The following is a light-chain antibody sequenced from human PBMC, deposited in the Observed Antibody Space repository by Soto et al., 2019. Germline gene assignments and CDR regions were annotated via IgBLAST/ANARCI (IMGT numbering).Light chain of an antibody. Sequence: EIVLTQSPGTLSLSPGERATLSCRASQSVGSIYLAWYQQRPGQAPRLLIYGASNRATGIPVRFSGSGSGTDFTLTISGLEPEDFAAYYCQQYGSSSITFGQGTRLEIK. J-gene: IGKJ5*01. CDR2: GAS. V-gene: IGKV3-20*01. CDR1: QSVGSIY. CDR3: QQYGSSSIT.